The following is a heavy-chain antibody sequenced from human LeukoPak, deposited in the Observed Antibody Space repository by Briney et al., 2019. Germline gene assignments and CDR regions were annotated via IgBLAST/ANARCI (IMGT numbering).Heavy chain of an antibody. V-gene: IGHV3-21*01. Sequence: GGSLRLSCAASGFTFSSYSMNWLRQAPGKGLEGVSSISSSSSYIYYADSVKGRFTISRDNAKNSLYLQMNSLRAEDTAVYYCAREYEGTYSSGWRVDYWGQGTLVTVSS. J-gene: IGHJ4*02. D-gene: IGHD6-19*01. CDR1: GFTFSSYS. CDR2: ISSSSSYI. CDR3: AREYEGTYSSGWRVDY.